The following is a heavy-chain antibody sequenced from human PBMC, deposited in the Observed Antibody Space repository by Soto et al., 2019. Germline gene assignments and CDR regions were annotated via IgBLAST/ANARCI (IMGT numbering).Heavy chain of an antibody. D-gene: IGHD3-10*01. CDR1: GGSISSSSYY. J-gene: IGHJ5*02. V-gene: IGHV4-39*01. CDR3: ARQVGSGSYNNWFDP. CDR2: IYYSGST. Sequence: SETLSLTCTVSGGSISSSSYYWGWIRQPPGKGLEWIGSIYYSGSTYYNPSLKSRVTISVDTSKNQFSLKLSSVTAADTAVYYCARQVGSGSYNNWFDPWGQGTLVTVSS.